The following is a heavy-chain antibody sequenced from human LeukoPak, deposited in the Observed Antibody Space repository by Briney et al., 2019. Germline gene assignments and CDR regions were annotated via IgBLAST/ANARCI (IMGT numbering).Heavy chain of an antibody. V-gene: IGHV4-30-2*01. D-gene: IGHD3-10*01. CDR1: GGSISSGGFS. CDR2: MYHSGST. J-gene: IGHJ4*02. CDR3: ARGGEAETFDY. Sequence: PSETLSLTCAVSGGSISSGGFSSSWIRQPPGKGLEWIGYMYHSGSTYYNPSLKSRVTISVDRSKNQFSLKLSSVTAADTAVYYCARGGEAETFDYWGQGTLVTVSS.